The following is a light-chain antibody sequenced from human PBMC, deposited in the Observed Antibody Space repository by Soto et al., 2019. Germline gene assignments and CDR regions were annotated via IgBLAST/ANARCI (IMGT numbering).Light chain of an antibody. Sequence: DIVMTPSPRSLPVTPGEPAPISCRSSQSLLHSNGYNYLDWYLQKPGQSPQLLIYLGSNRASGVPDRFSGSGSGTDFTLKISRVEAEDVGVYYCLQAIQSPRTFGQGTKVEIK. J-gene: IGKJ1*01. CDR1: QSLLHSNGYNY. CDR2: LGS. CDR3: LQAIQSPRT. V-gene: IGKV2-28*01.